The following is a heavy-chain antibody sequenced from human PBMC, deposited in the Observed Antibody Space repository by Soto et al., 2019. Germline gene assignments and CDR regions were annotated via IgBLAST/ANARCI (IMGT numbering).Heavy chain of an antibody. CDR2: IIPIFGTA. CDR1: GGTFSSYA. V-gene: IGHV1-69*13. CDR3: ARSRYYYDSSGYSTVYFDY. J-gene: IGHJ4*02. D-gene: IGHD3-22*01. Sequence: SVKFSCKASGGTFSSYAISWVRQAPGQGLEWMGGIIPIFGTANYAQKFQGRVTITADESTSTAYMELSSLRSEDTAVYYCARSRYYYDSSGYSTVYFDYWGQGTLVTVSS.